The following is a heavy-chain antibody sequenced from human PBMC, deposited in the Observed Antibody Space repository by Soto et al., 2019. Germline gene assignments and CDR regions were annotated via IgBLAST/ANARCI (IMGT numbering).Heavy chain of an antibody. CDR2: IIPIFGTA. Sequence: RASVKVSCKASGGTFSSYAISWVRQAPGQGLEWMGGIIPIFGTANYAQKFQGRVTITADESTSTAYMELSSLRSEDTAVYYCARDSSGSLRYYGMDVWGQGTTVTVSS. CDR1: GGTFSSYA. D-gene: IGHD3-22*01. V-gene: IGHV1-69*13. J-gene: IGHJ6*02. CDR3: ARDSSGSLRYYGMDV.